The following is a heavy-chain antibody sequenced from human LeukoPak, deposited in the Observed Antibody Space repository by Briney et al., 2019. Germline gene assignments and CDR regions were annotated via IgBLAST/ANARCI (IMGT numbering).Heavy chain of an antibody. V-gene: IGHV4-34*01. J-gene: IGHJ4*02. CDR1: GVSISSYY. D-gene: IGHD3-10*01. Sequence: SETLSLTCTVSGVSISSYYWSWIRQPPGKGLEWIGEINHSGSTNYNPSLKSRVTISVDTSKKQFSLKLSSVTAADTAMYYCASPWGYGSGIWGQGTLVTVSS. CDR2: INHSGST. CDR3: ASPWGYGSGI.